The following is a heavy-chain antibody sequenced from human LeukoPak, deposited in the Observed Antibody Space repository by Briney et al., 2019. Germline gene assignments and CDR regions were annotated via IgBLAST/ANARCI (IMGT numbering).Heavy chain of an antibody. CDR3: ARSGLSRFGF. Sequence: GGSLRLSCAASGFTFSSYGMSWVRQAPGKGLEWVSSITGSGGSTYYADSVKGRFTISRDNSKNTLYLQMNSLRAEDTAIYYCARSGLSRFGFWGQGTLVTVSS. J-gene: IGHJ4*02. CDR1: GFTFSSYG. D-gene: IGHD2/OR15-2a*01. CDR2: ITGSGGST. V-gene: IGHV3-23*01.